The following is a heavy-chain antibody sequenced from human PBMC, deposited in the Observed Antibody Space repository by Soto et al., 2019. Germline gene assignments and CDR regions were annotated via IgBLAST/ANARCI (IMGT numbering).Heavy chain of an antibody. CDR2: ISAYNGDT. CDR1: GYSFTTHG. D-gene: IGHD4-17*01. Sequence: ASVKVSCKASGYSFTTHGMSWVRRAPGHGLEWMGWISAYNGDTHYVQRFQGRLTMTTDTSTSTAYMELRSLTSDDTAVYYCARDPPFSGILRGTPLMDVRGQGTTVTV. CDR3: ARDPPFSGILRGTPLMDV. J-gene: IGHJ6*02. V-gene: IGHV1-18*04.